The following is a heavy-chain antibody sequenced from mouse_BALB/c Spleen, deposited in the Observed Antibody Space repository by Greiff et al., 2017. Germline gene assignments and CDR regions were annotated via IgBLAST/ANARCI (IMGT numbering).Heavy chain of an antibody. CDR1: GYTFTSYW. J-gene: IGHJ3*01. V-gene: IGHV1-69*02. CDR2: IDPSDSYT. CDR3: ARHFYRGWSGGFAY. Sequence: QVQLQQPGAELVKPGASVKLSCKASGYTFTSYWMHWVKQRPGQGLEWIGEIDPSDSYTNYNQKFKGKATLTVDKSSSTAYMQLSSLTSEDSAVYSCARHFYRGWSGGFAYWGQGTLVTVSA.